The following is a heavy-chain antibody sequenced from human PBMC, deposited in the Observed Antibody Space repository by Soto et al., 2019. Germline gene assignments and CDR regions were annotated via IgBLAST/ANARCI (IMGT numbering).Heavy chain of an antibody. D-gene: IGHD3-10*01. J-gene: IGHJ4*02. CDR1: GGSFSGYY. Sequence: QVQLQQWGAGLLKPSETLSLTCAVYGGSFSGYYWSWIRQPPGKGLEWIGEINHSGSTNYNPSLKSRVTISVDTSKNQFSLKLSSVTAADTAVYYCARGKHVLLWFGERNYFDYWGQGTLVTVSS. CDR3: ARGKHVLLWFGERNYFDY. CDR2: INHSGST. V-gene: IGHV4-34*01.